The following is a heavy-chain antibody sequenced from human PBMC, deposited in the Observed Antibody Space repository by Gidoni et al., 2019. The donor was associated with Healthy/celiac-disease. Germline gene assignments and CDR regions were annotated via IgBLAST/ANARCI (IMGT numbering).Heavy chain of an antibody. Sequence: EVQLLESGGGLVQPGGSLRLSCAASGFTFSSYAMGWVRQAPGKGLAWVSAISGSGGSTYYADSVKGRFTISRDNSKNTLYLQMNSLRAEDTAVYYCAKDPNDSSGYYSFWGQGTLVTVSS. CDR3: AKDPNDSSGYYSF. J-gene: IGHJ4*02. V-gene: IGHV3-23*01. D-gene: IGHD3-22*01. CDR2: ISGSGGST. CDR1: GFTFSSYA.